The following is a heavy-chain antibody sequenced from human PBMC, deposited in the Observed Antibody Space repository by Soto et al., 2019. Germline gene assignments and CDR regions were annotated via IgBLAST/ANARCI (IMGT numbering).Heavy chain of an antibody. Sequence: EGQLFDSGGGLGQTGGSLRLSWAASGVTFSSYAMSWVRQAPGKGLEWVSAITGSGDSTYYAASVKGRFTVSRDNSKNTLYLQMNSLRAEDTAVYYCAKVFVFTIREGFDYWGLGTLVTVSS. D-gene: IGHD3-3*01. J-gene: IGHJ4*02. CDR1: GVTFSSYA. CDR2: ITGSGDST. CDR3: AKVFVFTIREGFDY. V-gene: IGHV3-23*01.